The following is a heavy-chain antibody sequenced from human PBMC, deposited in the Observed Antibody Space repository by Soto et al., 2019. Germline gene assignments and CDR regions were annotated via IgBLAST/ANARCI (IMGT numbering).Heavy chain of an antibody. CDR1: GYTFTSYG. CDR3: AALEWTNYYYYGMDV. Sequence: QVQLVQSGAEAKKPGASVKVSCKASGYTFTSYGISWVRQAPGQGLEWMGWISAYNGNTNYAQKLQGRDTMTTDTSTSTAYMELRSLRSDDTAVYYCAALEWTNYYYYGMDVWGQGTTVTVSS. J-gene: IGHJ6*02. D-gene: IGHD3-3*01. V-gene: IGHV1-18*04. CDR2: ISAYNGNT.